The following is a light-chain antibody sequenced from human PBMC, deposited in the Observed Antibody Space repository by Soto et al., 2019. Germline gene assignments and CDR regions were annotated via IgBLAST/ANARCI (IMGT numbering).Light chain of an antibody. Sequence: DIQMTQSPFSLSASLGDRVTITCRASQSISDYLNWYQQKPGKAPKLLIYAASSLQSGVPSRFSGSGSGTDFTLTISSLQPEDFATYYCQQSYSTPYTFGQGTKLEIK. CDR3: QQSYSTPYT. J-gene: IGKJ2*01. CDR1: QSISDY. V-gene: IGKV1-39*01. CDR2: AAS.